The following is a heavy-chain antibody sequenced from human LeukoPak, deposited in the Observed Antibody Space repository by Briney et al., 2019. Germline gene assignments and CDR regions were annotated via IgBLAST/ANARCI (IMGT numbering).Heavy chain of an antibody. J-gene: IGHJ6*02. CDR3: ARGRHSSPPPYYYYGMDV. Sequence: SVKVSCKASGGTFSSYAISWVRQAPGQGLEWMGGIIPIFGTANYAQKFQGRVTITADESTSTAYMELSSLRSEDTAVYYCARGRHSSPPPYYYYGMDVWGQGTTVTVSS. CDR2: IIPIFGTA. V-gene: IGHV1-69*13. CDR1: GGTFSSYA. D-gene: IGHD6-13*01.